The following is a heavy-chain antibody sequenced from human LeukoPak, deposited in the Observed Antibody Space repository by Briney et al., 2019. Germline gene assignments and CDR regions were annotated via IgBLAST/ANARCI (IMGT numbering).Heavy chain of an antibody. Sequence: GGSLRLSCAASGFRLGSYWMTWVRQAPGKGLEWVSYISNSETSVDYADSVKGRFTISRDNAKNSLYLQMNSLRAEDTAVYYCARLSSYRYSGYDVFDFWGQGTLVTVSS. CDR2: ISNSETSV. D-gene: IGHD5-12*01. CDR3: ARLSSYRYSGYDVFDF. CDR1: GFRLGSYW. J-gene: IGHJ4*02. V-gene: IGHV3-48*04.